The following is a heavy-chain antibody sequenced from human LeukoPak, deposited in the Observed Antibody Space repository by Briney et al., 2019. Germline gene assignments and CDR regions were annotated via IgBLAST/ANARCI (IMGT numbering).Heavy chain of an antibody. J-gene: IGHJ4*02. D-gene: IGHD6-19*01. CDR1: GFTFSSYG. V-gene: IGHV3-33*06. Sequence: PGGSLRLSCAASGFTFSSYGMHWVRQAPGKGLERVAVIWYDGSNKYYADSVKGRFTISRDNSKNTLYLQMNSLRVEDTAVYYCAKTDGYTSGWSGIDYWGQGTLVTVSS. CDR3: AKTDGYTSGWSGIDY. CDR2: IWYDGSNK.